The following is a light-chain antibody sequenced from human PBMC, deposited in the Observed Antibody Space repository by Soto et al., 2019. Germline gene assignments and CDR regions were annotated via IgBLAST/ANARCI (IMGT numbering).Light chain of an antibody. Sequence: QSVLTQPPSVSGAPGQRVTISCTGSSSNIGAGYDVHWYQQFPGTAPKLLIYGNSNRPSGVPDRFSGSMSGTSASLAITGLQAEDETDYYCQSYDSRLGVLFGGGTKLTVL. CDR1: SSNIGAGYD. J-gene: IGLJ2*01. CDR2: GNS. V-gene: IGLV1-40*01. CDR3: QSYDSRLGVL.